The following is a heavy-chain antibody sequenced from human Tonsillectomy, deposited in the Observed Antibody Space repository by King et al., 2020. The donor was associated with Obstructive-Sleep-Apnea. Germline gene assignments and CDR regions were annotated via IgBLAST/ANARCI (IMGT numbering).Heavy chain of an antibody. CDR2: IDPSDSYT. D-gene: IGHD2-15*01. CDR1: GYSFTSYW. J-gene: IGHJ6*02. V-gene: IGHV5-10-1*03. Sequence: VQLVESGAEVKKPGESLRISCKGSGYSFTSYWISWVRQMPGKGLEWMGRIDPSDSYTNYSPSFQGHVTISADKSISTAYLQWSSLKASDTAMYYCAGSPREVVVAADVVTDYYGMDVWGQGTTVTVSS. CDR3: AGSPREVVVAADVVTDYYGMDV.